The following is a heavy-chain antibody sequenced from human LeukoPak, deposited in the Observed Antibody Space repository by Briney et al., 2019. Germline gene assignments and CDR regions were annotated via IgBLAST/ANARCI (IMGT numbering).Heavy chain of an antibody. Sequence: GGSLRLSCVASGFTFSSDAMSWVRQAPGKGLEWVSGISVSGGSTYYADSVKGRFTTSRDNSKNTLYVQMNSLRAEDTAVYYCAKGTANLDYWGQGSLVTASS. CDR2: ISVSGGST. V-gene: IGHV3-23*01. CDR3: AKGTANLDY. J-gene: IGHJ4*02. CDR1: GFTFSSDA. D-gene: IGHD2-21*02.